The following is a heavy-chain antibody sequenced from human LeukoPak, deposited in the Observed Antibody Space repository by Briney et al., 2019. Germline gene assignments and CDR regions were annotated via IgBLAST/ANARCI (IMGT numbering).Heavy chain of an antibody. Sequence: PGGSLRLSCAASGFTFSSYGMHGVRQAPGNGLEWVAVIWFDGSYKYYADSVKGRFTISRDNSKNTLYLQMSSLRAEDTAVYFCARDPSGGSYYYGMDVWGQGTTVTVSS. J-gene: IGHJ6*02. D-gene: IGHD2-15*01. CDR3: ARDPSGGSYYYGMDV. V-gene: IGHV3-33*01. CDR2: IWFDGSYK. CDR1: GFTFSSYG.